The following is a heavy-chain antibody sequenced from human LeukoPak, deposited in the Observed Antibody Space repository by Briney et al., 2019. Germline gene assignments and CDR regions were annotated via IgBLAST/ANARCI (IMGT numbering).Heavy chain of an antibody. D-gene: IGHD3-3*01. J-gene: IGHJ4*02. CDR3: ARQVLTDYWSGPMPHPFDY. CDR1: GYSFTNYW. CDR2: IYPGDSDT. V-gene: IGHV5-51*01. Sequence: GESLKISCKGSGYSFTNYWIGWVRQMPGKGLEWMGIIYPGDSDTRYSPSFQGQVTISTDKSTSSAYLQWSSLKASDTAIYYCARQVLTDYWSGPMPHPFDYWGQGTLVTVSS.